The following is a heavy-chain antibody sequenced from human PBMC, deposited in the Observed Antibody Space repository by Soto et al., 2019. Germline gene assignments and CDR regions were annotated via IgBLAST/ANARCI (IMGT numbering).Heavy chain of an antibody. D-gene: IGHD3-9*01. CDR1: GGSISSGGCY. V-gene: IGHV4-31*03. CDR3: VRVRDDGLAHFDF. Sequence: ILSLTCTVSGGSISSGGCYWSWVRQHPGKGLEWIGYSYYSGRTYYNPSLKSRVTISVDTSKNQFSLILSSVTAADTAVYYCVRVRDDGLAHFDFWGQGTLVTVSS. J-gene: IGHJ4*02. CDR2: SYYSGRT.